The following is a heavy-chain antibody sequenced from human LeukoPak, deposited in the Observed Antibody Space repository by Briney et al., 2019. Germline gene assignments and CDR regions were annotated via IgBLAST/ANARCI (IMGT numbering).Heavy chain of an antibody. V-gene: IGHV3-66*01. Sequence: GGSLRLSCVGSGFTVSSSYMSWVRQAPGKGLEWVSVLYSGGSIYYADSVKGRFTISRDDSKNTLYLQMNSLRGEDTAVFYCARATMLGYYYGLDVWGQGTTVTVSS. J-gene: IGHJ6*02. D-gene: IGHD3-10*02. CDR1: GFTVSSSY. CDR2: LYSGGSI. CDR3: ARATMLGYYYGLDV.